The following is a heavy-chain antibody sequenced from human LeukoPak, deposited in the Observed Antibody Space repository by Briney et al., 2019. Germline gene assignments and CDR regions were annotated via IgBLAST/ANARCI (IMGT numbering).Heavy chain of an antibody. V-gene: IGHV3-30*18. J-gene: IGHJ6*02. CDR2: ISYDGSNK. Sequence: PGGSLRLSCAASGFTFSSYGMHWVRQAPGKGLEWVAVISYDGSNKYYADSVKGRFTISRDNSKNTLYLQMNSLRAEDTAVYYCAKGTGYCSSTSCYTHYYYYGMDVWGQGTTVTVS. CDR3: AKGTGYCSSTSCYTHYYYYGMDV. CDR1: GFTFSSYG. D-gene: IGHD2-2*02.